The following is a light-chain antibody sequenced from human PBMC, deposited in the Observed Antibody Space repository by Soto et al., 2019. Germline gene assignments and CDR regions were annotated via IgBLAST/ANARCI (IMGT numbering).Light chain of an antibody. V-gene: IGKV1-5*03. CDR1: QSINIW. Sequence: DFQMTQSPSTLSASVGDRVTITCRASQSINIWLAWYQQKPGKAPKLLIYQASSLEGGVPSRFSGSGSGTKVTLTISSLQADDFATYYCQQYSSNSLFTFGPGTKVDIK. CDR2: QAS. J-gene: IGKJ3*01. CDR3: QQYSSNSLFT.